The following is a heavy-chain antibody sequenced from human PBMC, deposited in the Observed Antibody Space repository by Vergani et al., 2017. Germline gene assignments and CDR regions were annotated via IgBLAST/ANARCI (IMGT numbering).Heavy chain of an antibody. V-gene: IGHV1-69*01. CDR1: GGTFSSNA. Sequence: QVQLVKSGAGVKKPGSSVKVSCKASGGTFSSNAISWVRQAPGQGLEWMGGIIPSFGTANYAQKFQGRVTITADESTSTAYMELSSLRSEDTAVYYCAREGRRVIAIHEWYFDLWGRGTLVTVSS. CDR3: AREGRRVIAIHEWYFDL. D-gene: IGHD2-21*01. CDR2: IIPSFGTA. J-gene: IGHJ2*01.